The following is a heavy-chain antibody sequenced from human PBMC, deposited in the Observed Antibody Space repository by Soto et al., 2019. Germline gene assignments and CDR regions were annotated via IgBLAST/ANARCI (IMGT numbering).Heavy chain of an antibody. D-gene: IGHD3-16*01. CDR2: ISYDGNNK. Sequence: QVQLVESGGGVVQPGRSLRLSCAASGFTYSTYTMHWVRQAPGKGLEWVAVISYDGNNKFYADSVKGRFTISRDSTKQTLYLQMNSLRPDXTAXYXCARDGVSXTXXXXXXXXXFDXXGQGALVTVSS. V-gene: IGHV3-30-3*01. CDR3: ARDGVSXTXXXXXXXXXFDX. CDR1: GFTYSTYT. J-gene: IGHJ4*02.